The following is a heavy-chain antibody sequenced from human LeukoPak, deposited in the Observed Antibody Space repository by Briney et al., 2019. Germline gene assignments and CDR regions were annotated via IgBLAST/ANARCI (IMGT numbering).Heavy chain of an antibody. CDR2: ISGSGGST. Sequence: GGSLRLSCAASRFTFSNFAMSWVRQAPGKGLEWVSAISGSGGSTYYADSVKGRFTISRDNSKNTLYLQMNSLRAEDTAVYYCAKDRSPNCGGDCPFDYWGQGTLVTVSS. CDR1: RFTFSNFA. D-gene: IGHD2-21*02. V-gene: IGHV3-23*01. CDR3: AKDRSPNCGGDCPFDY. J-gene: IGHJ4*02.